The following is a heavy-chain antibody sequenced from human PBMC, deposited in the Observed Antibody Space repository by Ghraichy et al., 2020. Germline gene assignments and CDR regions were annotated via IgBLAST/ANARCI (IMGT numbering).Heavy chain of an antibody. J-gene: IGHJ4*02. CDR1: GGSISSGGYS. CDR2: IYYSGST. CDR3: ARVGNYYDSSGYSADYFDY. D-gene: IGHD3-22*01. V-gene: IGHV4-30-4*07. Sequence: TLSLPCAVSGGSISSGGYSWSWIRQPPGKGLEWIGYIYYSGSTYYNPSLKSRVTISVDTSKNQFSLKLSSVTAADTAVYYCARVGNYYDSSGYSADYFDYWGQGTLVTVSS.